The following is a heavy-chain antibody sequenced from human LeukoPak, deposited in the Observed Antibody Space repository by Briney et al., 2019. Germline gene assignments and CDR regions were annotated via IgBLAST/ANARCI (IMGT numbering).Heavy chain of an antibody. Sequence: ASVKVSCKASGCTFTGYYMHWVRQAPGQGLEWMGWINPNSGGTNYAQKFQGRVTMTRDTSISTAYMELSRLRSDDTAVYYCARDMVRGVTNFDYWGQGTLVTVSS. D-gene: IGHD3-10*01. CDR1: GCTFTGYY. CDR3: ARDMVRGVTNFDY. CDR2: INPNSGGT. J-gene: IGHJ4*02. V-gene: IGHV1-2*02.